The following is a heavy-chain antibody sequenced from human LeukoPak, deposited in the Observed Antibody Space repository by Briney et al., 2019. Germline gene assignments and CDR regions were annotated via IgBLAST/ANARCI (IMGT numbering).Heavy chain of an antibody. CDR3: ARGPNYDSSGHYLFDY. CDR2: INHSGST. V-gene: IGHV4-34*01. Sequence: ASETLPLTCAVYGGSFSGYYWSWIRQPPGKGLEWIGEINHSGSTNYNPSLKSRVTISVDTSKNQFSLKLSSVTAADTAVYYCARGPNYDSSGHYLFDYWGQGTLVTVSS. J-gene: IGHJ4*02. CDR1: GGSFSGYY. D-gene: IGHD3-22*01.